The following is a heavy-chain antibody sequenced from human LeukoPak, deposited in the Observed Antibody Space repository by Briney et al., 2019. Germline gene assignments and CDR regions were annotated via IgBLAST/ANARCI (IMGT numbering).Heavy chain of an antibody. D-gene: IGHD5/OR15-5a*01. V-gene: IGHV4-39*07. CDR3: ARENIVSTRDFDY. CDR1: GGSINTGDYY. CDR2: LFYTGNT. J-gene: IGHJ4*02. Sequence: SETLSLTCTVSGGSINTGDYYWTWIRQPPGKGLEWVGSLFYTGNTYYNPSPKTRVTISIDTSKNQFSLKLSSVTAADTAVYYCARENIVSTRDFDYWGQGTLVTVSS.